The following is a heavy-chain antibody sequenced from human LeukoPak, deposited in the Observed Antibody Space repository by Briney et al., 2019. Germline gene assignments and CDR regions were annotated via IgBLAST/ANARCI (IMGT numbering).Heavy chain of an antibody. Sequence: PSETLSLTCAVYGGSFSGYYWSWIRQPPGKGLEWIGEINHSGSTNYNPSLKSRVTISVDTSKNQFSLKLSSVTAADTAVYYCARGVRGVSSSHDYWGQGTLVTVCS. CDR3: ARGVRGVSSSHDY. J-gene: IGHJ4*02. CDR2: INHSGST. V-gene: IGHV4-34*01. D-gene: IGHD6-13*01. CDR1: GGSFSGYY.